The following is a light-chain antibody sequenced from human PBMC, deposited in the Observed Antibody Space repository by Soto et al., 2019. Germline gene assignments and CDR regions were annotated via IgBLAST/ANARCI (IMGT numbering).Light chain of an antibody. Sequence: QSVLTQPPSVSGAPGQRVTISYTGSSSNIGAGYDVHWYQQIPGTAPKLLIYGNNNRPSGVPDRFTGSKSGTSASPAITGLQTEDEADYYCQSYDSSLSGVLFGGGTKLTVL. CDR1: SSNIGAGYD. CDR3: QSYDSSLSGVL. J-gene: IGLJ2*01. V-gene: IGLV1-40*01. CDR2: GNN.